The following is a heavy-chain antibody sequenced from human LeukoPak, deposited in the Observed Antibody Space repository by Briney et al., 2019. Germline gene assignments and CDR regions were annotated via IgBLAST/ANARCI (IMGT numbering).Heavy chain of an antibody. D-gene: IGHD5-12*01. V-gene: IGHV1-69*13. CDR2: IVPIFGTA. Sequence: GASVKVSCTASGYTFTGYYMHWVRQAPGPGLEGMGGIVPIFGTANYAQKFQGRVTITADESTSTAYMELSSLRAEDTAVYYCAKDQAPTNWGQGTLVTVSS. J-gene: IGHJ4*02. CDR1: GYTFTGYY. CDR3: AKDQAPTN.